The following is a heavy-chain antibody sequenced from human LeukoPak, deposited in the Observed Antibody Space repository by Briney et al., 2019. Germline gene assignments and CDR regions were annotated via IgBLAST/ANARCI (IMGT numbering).Heavy chain of an antibody. D-gene: IGHD3-22*01. CDR2: IKQDGSEK. Sequence: GGSLRLSCAASGFTFSSYWMSWVRQALGKGLEWVANIKQDGSEKYYVDSVKGRFTISRDNAKNSLYLQMNSLRAEDTAVYYCAKYYYDSSDAFDIWGQGTMVTVSS. CDR1: GFTFSSYW. V-gene: IGHV3-7*01. CDR3: AKYYYDSSDAFDI. J-gene: IGHJ3*02.